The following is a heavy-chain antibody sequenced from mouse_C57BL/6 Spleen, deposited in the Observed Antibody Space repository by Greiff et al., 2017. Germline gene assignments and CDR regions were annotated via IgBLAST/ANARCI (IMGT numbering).Heavy chain of an antibody. Sequence: QVQLQQPGAELVRPGSSVKLSCKASGYTFTSYWMHWVKQRPIQGLEWIGNIDPSDSETHYNQKFKDKATLTVDKSSSTAYMQLRSLTSEDSAVXYCARTYYDYYYAMDYWGQGTSVTVSS. CDR2: IDPSDSET. J-gene: IGHJ4*01. V-gene: IGHV1-52*01. CDR1: GYTFTSYW. D-gene: IGHD2-4*01. CDR3: ARTYYDYYYAMDY.